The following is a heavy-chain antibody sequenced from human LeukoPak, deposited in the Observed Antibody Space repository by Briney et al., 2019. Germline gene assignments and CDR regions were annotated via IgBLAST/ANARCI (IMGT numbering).Heavy chain of an antibody. D-gene: IGHD5-18*01. J-gene: IGHJ5*02. CDR1: GGSISSYY. Sequence: PSETLSLTCTVSGGSISSYYWSWIRQPPGKGLEWIGYIYTSGSTNYNPSLKSRVTISVDTSKNQFSLKLSSVTAADTAVYYCARGLTAMVTMDWFDPWGQGTLVTVSS. CDR2: IYTSGST. CDR3: ARGLTAMVTMDWFDP. V-gene: IGHV4-4*08.